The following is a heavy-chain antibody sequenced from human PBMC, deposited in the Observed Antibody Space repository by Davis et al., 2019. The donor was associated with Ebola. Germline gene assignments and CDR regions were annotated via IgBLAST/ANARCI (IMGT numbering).Heavy chain of an antibody. J-gene: IGHJ4*02. CDR2: IKQDGSEK. CDR3: ARRETYYDFWSGDGLYYFDY. CDR1: GFTFSSYW. D-gene: IGHD3-3*01. V-gene: IGHV3-7*03. Sequence: GESLKISCAASGFTFSSYWMSWVRQAPGKGLEWVANIKQDGSEKYYVDSVKGRFTISRDNAKNSLYLQMNSLRAEDTAVYYCARRETYYDFWSGDGLYYFDYWGQGTLVTVSS.